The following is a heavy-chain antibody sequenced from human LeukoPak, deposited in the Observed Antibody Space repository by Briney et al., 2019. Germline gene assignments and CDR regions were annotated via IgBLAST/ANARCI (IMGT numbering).Heavy chain of an antibody. D-gene: IGHD2-15*01. CDR1: GYSFTNYW. CDR3: ARHWRGYCSGGGCSAVDY. J-gene: IGHJ4*02. Sequence: GESLQISCKGFGYSFTNYWIGWVRQLPGKGLECMGIIYPGDSETRYSPSFQGQVTISADKSISTAYLQWNSLKASDTAMYYCARHWRGYCSGGGCSAVDYWGQGTLVTVSS. CDR2: IYPGDSET. V-gene: IGHV5-51*01.